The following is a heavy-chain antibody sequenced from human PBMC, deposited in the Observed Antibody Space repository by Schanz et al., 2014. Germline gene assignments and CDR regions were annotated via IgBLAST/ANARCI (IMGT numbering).Heavy chain of an antibody. CDR2: ISGSNGNT. CDR1: GYTFSDYG. V-gene: IGHV1-18*01. D-gene: IGHD5-12*01. J-gene: IGHJ3*02. CDR3: ARGGGPEDVFDI. Sequence: QVQLVQSGAEVKKPGSSMKVSCKTSGYTFSDYGISWVRQAPGQGLEWLGWISGSNGNTNYTQKFQGRVTMTIDPYTSTAYMELRSLRSDDTAVFYCARGGGPEDVFDIWGQGTILTVSS.